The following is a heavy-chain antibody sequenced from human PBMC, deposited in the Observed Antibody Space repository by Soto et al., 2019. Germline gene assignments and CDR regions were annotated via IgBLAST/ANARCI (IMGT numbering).Heavy chain of an antibody. Sequence: SETLSLTCTVSSGSISSSSYYWGWIRQPPGKGLEWIGYIYYSGSTNYNPSLKSRVTMSVDTPKNQFSLKLSSVTAADTAVYYCARRGYGPGFPYYYGMDVWGQGTTVTVSS. V-gene: IGHV4-61*05. CDR1: SGSISSSSYY. CDR3: ARRGYGPGFPYYYGMDV. D-gene: IGHD3-10*01. J-gene: IGHJ6*02. CDR2: IYYSGST.